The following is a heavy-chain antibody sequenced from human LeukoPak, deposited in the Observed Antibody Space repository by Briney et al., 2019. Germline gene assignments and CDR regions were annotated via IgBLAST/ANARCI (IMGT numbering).Heavy chain of an antibody. CDR1: GFTFSSYW. D-gene: IGHD3-10*01. V-gene: IGHV3-7*01. CDR3: VSGGHMDV. CDR2: INQDGSEK. Sequence: GGSLRLSCAASGFTFSSYWMSWGRQAPGKGLEWLANINQDGSEKNYVDSVKGRFTVSRDNAKNSLFLQMNNLRDDDTAVYYCVSGGHMDVWGKGTTVTVSS. J-gene: IGHJ6*03.